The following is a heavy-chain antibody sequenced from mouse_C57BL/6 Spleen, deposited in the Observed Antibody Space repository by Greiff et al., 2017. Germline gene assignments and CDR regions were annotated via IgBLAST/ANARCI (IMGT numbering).Heavy chain of an antibody. CDR1: GFNIKDYY. V-gene: IGHV14-1*01. Sequence: EVKLQESGAELVRPGASVKLSCTASGFNIKDYYMHWVKQRPEQGLEWIGRIDPEDGDTEYAPKFQGKATMTADTSSNTAYLQLSSLTSEDTAVYYCTPPYSNSWFAYWGQGTLVTVSA. J-gene: IGHJ3*01. CDR2: IDPEDGDT. CDR3: TPPYSNSWFAY. D-gene: IGHD2-5*01.